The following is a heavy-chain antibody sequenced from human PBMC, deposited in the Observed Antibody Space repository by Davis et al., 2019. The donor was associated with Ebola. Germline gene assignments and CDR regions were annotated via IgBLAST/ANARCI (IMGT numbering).Heavy chain of an antibody. J-gene: IGHJ5*02. CDR1: GGSISSGGYY. D-gene: IGHD3-10*01. CDR2: IYYSGST. CDR3: AAILWGSGTWHVDP. Sequence: MPSETLSLTCTVSGGSISSGGYYWSWIRQHPGKGLEWIGYIYYSGSTYYNPSLKRRVTISVDTSKNQFSLRLSPVTAADTAVYYCAAILWGSGTWHVDPWGQGNLVTVS. V-gene: IGHV4-31*03.